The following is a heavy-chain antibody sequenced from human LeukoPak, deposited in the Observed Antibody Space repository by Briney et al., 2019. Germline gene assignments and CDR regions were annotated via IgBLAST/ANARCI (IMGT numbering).Heavy chain of an antibody. V-gene: IGHV3-48*03. Sequence: PGGSLTLSCAASGFTFSGYDMNWLRQAPGRGVAWVSYITRSGATIYYAHPVKGRFTISRDNAKNSLYLRMNSLRADDTAVYYCARELRITELYYYYDIDVWGKGTTVTVSS. CDR1: GFTFSGYD. CDR3: ARELRITELYYYYDIDV. D-gene: IGHD1-14*01. J-gene: IGHJ6*03. CDR2: ITRSGATI.